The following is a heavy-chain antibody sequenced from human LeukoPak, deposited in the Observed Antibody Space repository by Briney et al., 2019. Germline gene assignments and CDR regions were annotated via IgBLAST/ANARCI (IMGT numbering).Heavy chain of an antibody. J-gene: IGHJ5*01. CDR3: ARDLWNFYDDSGYNRDFDS. Sequence: GASVTVSCKASGYTFNSYGISWVRQAPGQGLEWMGWIGTYGGDTYYAQKFQGRITVTTDTSTSTVYMELRNLRSDDTAVYYCARDLWNFYDDSGYNRDFDSWGQGTLVTVSS. CDR2: IGTYGGDT. V-gene: IGHV1-18*01. D-gene: IGHD3-22*01. CDR1: GYTFNSYG.